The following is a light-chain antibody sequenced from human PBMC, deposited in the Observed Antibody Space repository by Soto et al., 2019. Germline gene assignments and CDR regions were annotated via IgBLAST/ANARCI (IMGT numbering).Light chain of an antibody. J-gene: IGLJ1*01. CDR1: SSNIGSNY. CDR2: ENS. Sequence: QSVLTHPPSVSAAPVQKVTFSCSENSSNIGSNYVSWYQLLPGTAPKLLIYENSNRPSGIPDRFSVSKSGTSATLGITSLQTGDEDDYYCGTWDSSLSAYVFGTGTKVTVL. CDR3: GTWDSSLSAYV. V-gene: IGLV1-51*02.